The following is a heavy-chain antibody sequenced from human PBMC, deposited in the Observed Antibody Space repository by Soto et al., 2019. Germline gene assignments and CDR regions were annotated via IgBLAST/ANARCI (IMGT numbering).Heavy chain of an antibody. J-gene: IGHJ4*02. CDR2: IYPGDSDM. CDR3: ARQGGGGGSFDY. CDR1: EFSFINYW. V-gene: IGHV5-51*01. D-gene: IGHD3-16*01. Sequence: EVQLVQSGAEVKKPGESLKISCQGSEFSFINYWIGWVRQRPGKGLEWMGIIYPGDSDMRYSPSFQGQVTISADKSSSTAYLQWSSLKASDSAIYYCARQGGGGGSFDYWGQGTLVTVS.